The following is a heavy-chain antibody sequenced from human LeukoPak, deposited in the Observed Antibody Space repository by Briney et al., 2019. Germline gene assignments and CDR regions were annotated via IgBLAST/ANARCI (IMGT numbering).Heavy chain of an antibody. CDR2: IYDGGIT. J-gene: IGHJ4*02. Sequence: GGSLRLSCAASGFTIGNNYMNWVRQAPGKGPEWVSVIYDGGITYYADSVKGRFTISRDDSKNTLHLQMNSLRVDDTAVYYCARDRDYSGSGSPHSWGQGTLVTVSS. V-gene: IGHV3-66*01. CDR3: ARDRDYSGSGSPHS. D-gene: IGHD3-10*01. CDR1: GFTIGNNY.